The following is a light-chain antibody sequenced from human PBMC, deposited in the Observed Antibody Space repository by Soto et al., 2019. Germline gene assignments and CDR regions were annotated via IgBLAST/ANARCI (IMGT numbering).Light chain of an antibody. J-gene: IGLJ2*01. Sequence: QSALTQPASVSGSPGQSITISCTGTSSDVGGYNYVSWYQQHPGKVPKLMIYEVSHRPSGVSDRFSGSKSGNTASLTISGLQAEDEADYYCSSYTTSSTLAVFGGGTKVTVL. CDR2: EVS. CDR1: SSDVGGYNY. V-gene: IGLV2-14*01. CDR3: SSYTTSSTLAV.